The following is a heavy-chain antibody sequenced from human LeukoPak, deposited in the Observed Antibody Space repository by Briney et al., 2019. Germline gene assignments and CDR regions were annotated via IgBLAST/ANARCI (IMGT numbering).Heavy chain of an antibody. Sequence: GGSLRLSCAASGFTFSDYYMSWIRQAPGKGLEWVSAISGSGGSTYYADSVKGRFTISRDNSKNTLYLQMNSLRAEDTAVYYCAKVGDFWSGYPDYWGQGTLVTVSS. CDR1: GFTFSDYY. J-gene: IGHJ4*02. D-gene: IGHD3-3*01. V-gene: IGHV3-23*01. CDR3: AKVGDFWSGYPDY. CDR2: ISGSGGST.